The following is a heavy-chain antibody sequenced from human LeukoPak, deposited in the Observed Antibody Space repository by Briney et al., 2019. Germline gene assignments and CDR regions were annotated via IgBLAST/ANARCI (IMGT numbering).Heavy chain of an antibody. Sequence: PSETPSLTCTVSGGSISGYYWSWIRQPPGKGLEWIGHIYYTGSTSYNPSLKSRVTISVDTSKNQFSLKLSSVTAADTAVYYCARHPIGYSYGPEYYFDYWGQGTLVTVSS. CDR3: ARHPIGYSYGPEYYFDY. CDR2: IYYTGST. D-gene: IGHD5-18*01. J-gene: IGHJ4*02. V-gene: IGHV4-59*08. CDR1: GGSISGYY.